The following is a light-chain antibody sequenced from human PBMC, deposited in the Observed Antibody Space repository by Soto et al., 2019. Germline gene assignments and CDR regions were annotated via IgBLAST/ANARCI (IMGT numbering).Light chain of an antibody. J-gene: IGKJ2*01. CDR3: QQSNSIPVT. CDR1: QTINIY. CDR2: GAS. Sequence: DIQMTQSPSSLSASIGDRVTFTCRASQTINIYLNWYQKKPGQAPKVLIYGASNLYNGIPSRFTGNGSGTEFTLTINNLQPADFATYICQQSNSIPVTFGQGTRLEI. V-gene: IGKV1-39*01.